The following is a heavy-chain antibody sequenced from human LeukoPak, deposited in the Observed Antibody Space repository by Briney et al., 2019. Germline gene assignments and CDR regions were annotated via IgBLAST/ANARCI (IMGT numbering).Heavy chain of an antibody. CDR3: TRDRARAGGEILDY. D-gene: IGHD3-10*01. Sequence: GGSLRLSCAASGFTFDDYGMSWVRQAPGKGLVWVSRIISDGSTTDCADSVKGRFTISRDNAKNTLYLQMDSLRDEDTAMYYCTRDRARAGGEILDYWGQGTLVTVSS. CDR2: IISDGSTT. V-gene: IGHV3-74*01. CDR1: GFTFDDYG. J-gene: IGHJ4*02.